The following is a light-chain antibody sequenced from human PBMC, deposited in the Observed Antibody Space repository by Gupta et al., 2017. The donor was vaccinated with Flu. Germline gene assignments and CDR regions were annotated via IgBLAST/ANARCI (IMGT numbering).Light chain of an antibody. V-gene: IGKV1-39*01. CDR3: QQSYT. J-gene: IGKJ2*01. CDR2: AAS. Sequence: DSQMTQSPSSLSASVGDRVTITCRASQSISSYLNWYQQKPGKAPKLLIYAASSLQSGVPSRFSDSGSGTDFTLTISSLQPEDFATHYCQQSYTFGQGTKLEIK. CDR1: QSISSY.